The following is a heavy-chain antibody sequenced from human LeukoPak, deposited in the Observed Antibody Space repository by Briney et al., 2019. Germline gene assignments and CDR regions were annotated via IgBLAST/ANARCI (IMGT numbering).Heavy chain of an antibody. CDR2: IYYSGST. CDR1: SGSISSSDYF. V-gene: IGHV4-61*08. CDR3: ARGYSSGWFYYYYMDV. J-gene: IGHJ6*03. Sequence: SETLSLTCTVSSGSISSSDYFWDWIRQPPGKGLEWIGYIYYSGSTNYNPSLKSRVTISVDTSKNQFSLKLSSVTAADTAVYYCARGYSSGWFYYYYMDVWGKGTTVTISS. D-gene: IGHD6-19*01.